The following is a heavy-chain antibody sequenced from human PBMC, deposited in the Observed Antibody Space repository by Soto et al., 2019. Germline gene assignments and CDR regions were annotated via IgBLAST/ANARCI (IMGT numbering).Heavy chain of an antibody. CDR2: INSDWRTT. D-gene: IGHD3-22*01. CDR1: GFTFSTYW. CDR3: ARGLKGYYGTDV. V-gene: IGHV3-74*01. Sequence: EEQLVESGGGLVQPGGSLRLSCAASGFTFSTYWMHWVRQAPGKGLVWVSRINSDWRTTNYADSVKGRFTISRDNAKNTLYLQMNSLRAEDTAVYYCARGLKGYYGTDVWGQGTTVTVSS. J-gene: IGHJ6*02.